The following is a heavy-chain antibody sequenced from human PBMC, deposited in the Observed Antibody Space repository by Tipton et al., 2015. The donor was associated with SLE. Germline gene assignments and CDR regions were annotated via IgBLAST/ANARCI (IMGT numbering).Heavy chain of an antibody. J-gene: IGHJ4*02. CDR3: ASQYSSGNY. CDR1: GVSFSGYY. D-gene: IGHD6-19*01. V-gene: IGHV4-34*01. Sequence: TLSLTCAVYGVSFSGYYWSWIRQPPGKGPEWIGEINHSGSTNYNPSLKSRVTISVDTSKNQFSLKLSSVTAADTAVYYCASQYSSGNYWGQGTLVTVSS. CDR2: INHSGST.